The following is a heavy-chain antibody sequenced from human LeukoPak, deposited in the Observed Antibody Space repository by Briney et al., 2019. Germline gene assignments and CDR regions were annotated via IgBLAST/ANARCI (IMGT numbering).Heavy chain of an antibody. V-gene: IGHV7-4-1*02. CDR2: INTNTGNP. CDR1: GGTFSSYA. CDR3: ARSRQLVFPGDF. Sequence: ASVKVSCKASGGTFSSYAISWVRQAPGQGLEWMGWINTNTGNPTYAQGFTGRFVFSLDTSVSTSYLQISSLKTEDTAVYYCARSRQLVFPGDFWGQGTLVTVSS. J-gene: IGHJ3*01. D-gene: IGHD6-6*01.